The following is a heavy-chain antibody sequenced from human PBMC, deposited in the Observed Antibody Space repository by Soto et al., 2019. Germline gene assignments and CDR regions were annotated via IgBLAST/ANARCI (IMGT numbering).Heavy chain of an antibody. CDR1: GASVSSGNYY. V-gene: IGHV4-61*01. Sequence: PSETLSLTCPVSGASVSSGNYYWSWIRQPPGKGLECIGYISYSGSTNYNPSLKSRVTISLDTSKNQFSLKLSSVTAADTAVYYCARGSGSYYADRGQGTLVTVSS. CDR3: ARGSGSYYAD. D-gene: IGHD1-26*01. J-gene: IGHJ4*02. CDR2: ISYSGST.